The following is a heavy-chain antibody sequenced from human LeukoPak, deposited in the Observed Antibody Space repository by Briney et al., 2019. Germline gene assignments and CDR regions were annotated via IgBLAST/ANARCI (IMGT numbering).Heavy chain of an antibody. D-gene: IGHD1-26*01. CDR3: ARASNIVGAKFWFDP. CDR1: GYTFTGYY. CDR2: INPNSGGT. V-gene: IGHV1-2*04. Sequence: ASVKVSCKASGYTFTGYYMHWVRQAPGQGLEWMGWINPNSGGTNYAQKFQGWVTMTRDTSISTAYMELSRLRSDDTAVYYCARASNIVGAKFWFDPWGQGTLVTVSS. J-gene: IGHJ5*02.